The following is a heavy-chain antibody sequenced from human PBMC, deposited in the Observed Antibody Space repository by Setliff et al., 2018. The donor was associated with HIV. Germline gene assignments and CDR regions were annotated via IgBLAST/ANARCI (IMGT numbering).Heavy chain of an antibody. CDR3: ARATQLRSGVVDPAARYFYYYMDV. CDR1: GITFSSYA. D-gene: IGHD2-2*01. Sequence: GGSLRLSCAASGITFSSYAMTWVRQAPGKGLEWVSAISISGGSTYYADSVKGRFTISRDNAKNSLYLQMNSLRAEDTAVYYCARATQLRSGVVDPAARYFYYYMDVWGKGTTVTVSS. CDR2: ISISGGST. J-gene: IGHJ6*03. V-gene: IGHV3-23*01.